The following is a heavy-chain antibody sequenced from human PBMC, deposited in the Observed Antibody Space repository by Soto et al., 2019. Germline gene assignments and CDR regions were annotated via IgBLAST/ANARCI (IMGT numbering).Heavy chain of an antibody. J-gene: IGHJ5*02. D-gene: IGHD2-8*02. CDR2: INCGNGNA. CDR3: VRELVVRGVPKWFDP. Sequence: GASVKVSCKASGYSFTTYAIHWVRQAPGQRLEWMGWINCGNGNAKYSQKFQGKVTTYRDTSATTAHMELSNLRTEDTAVYYCVRELVVRGVPKWFDPWGQGTLVTGSS. V-gene: IGHV1-3*01. CDR1: GYSFTTYA.